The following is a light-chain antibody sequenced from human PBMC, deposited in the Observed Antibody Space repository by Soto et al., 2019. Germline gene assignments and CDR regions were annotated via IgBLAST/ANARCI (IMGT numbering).Light chain of an antibody. V-gene: IGKV3-11*01. J-gene: IGKJ3*01. Sequence: EVVLTQSPATLSLSPGERATLSCRATQGAGTYLAWYQQRPGQAPRLLIYDASNRAPGIPARFSGSGSETDFTLSNSTGGHDDSAVYYCQLRSKFGPGTKVDVK. CDR2: DAS. CDR1: QGAGTY. CDR3: QLRSK.